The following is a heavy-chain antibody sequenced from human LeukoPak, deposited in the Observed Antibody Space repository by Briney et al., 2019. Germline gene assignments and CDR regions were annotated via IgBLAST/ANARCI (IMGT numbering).Heavy chain of an antibody. D-gene: IGHD3/OR15-3a*01. CDR3: ARSMDWENHSPLNPFDY. Sequence: ASVKVSCKASGYTFTGYYIHWVRQAPGQGLEWMGWINPNSGGTNYAQKLQGRVTMTRDTSISTAYMELSRLRSDDTAVYYCARSMDWENHSPLNPFDYWGQGTLVTVSS. V-gene: IGHV1-2*02. J-gene: IGHJ4*02. CDR1: GYTFTGYY. CDR2: INPNSGGT.